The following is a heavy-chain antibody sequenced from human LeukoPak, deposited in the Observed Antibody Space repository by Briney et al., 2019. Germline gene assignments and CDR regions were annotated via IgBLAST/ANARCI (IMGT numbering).Heavy chain of an antibody. CDR2: INWNGGST. D-gene: IGHD1-1*01. CDR1: GFTFDDYG. J-gene: IGHJ6*03. V-gene: IGHV3-20*04. Sequence: SGGSLRLSCAASGFTFDDYGMSWVRQAPGKGLEWVSGINWNGGSTGYADSVKGRFTISRDNAKNSLYLQMNSLRAEDTALYYCARAQNDDYYYYMDVWGKGTTVTVSS. CDR3: ARAQNDDYYYYMDV.